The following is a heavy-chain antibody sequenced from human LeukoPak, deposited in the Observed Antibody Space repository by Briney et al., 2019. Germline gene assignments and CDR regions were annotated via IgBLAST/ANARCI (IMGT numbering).Heavy chain of an antibody. CDR1: GGSISSSSYY. Sequence: SETLSLTCTVSGGSISSSSYYWGWIRQPPGKGLEWIGSIYYSGSTYYNPSLKSRVTISVDTSKNQFSLKLSSVTAADTAVYYCASLIAAAGTKEAFDIWGHGTMVTVSS. J-gene: IGHJ3*02. V-gene: IGHV4-39*07. CDR3: ASLIAAAGTKEAFDI. D-gene: IGHD6-13*01. CDR2: IYYSGST.